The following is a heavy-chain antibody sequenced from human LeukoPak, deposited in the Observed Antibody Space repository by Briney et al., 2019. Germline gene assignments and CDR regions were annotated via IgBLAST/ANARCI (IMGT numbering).Heavy chain of an antibody. J-gene: IGHJ3*01. D-gene: IGHD3-10*02. CDR1: GFTFSNSG. Sequence: QSGGSLRLSCAASGFTFSNSGMHWVRQAPGKGLEWVAVIWYDGSNEYYAGAVKGRFIISRDNSKNTVHLQMNSLRVEDTSVYYCAREISMFVNAFDLWGQGTLVAVSS. CDR3: AREISMFVNAFDL. CDR2: IWYDGSNE. V-gene: IGHV3-33*01.